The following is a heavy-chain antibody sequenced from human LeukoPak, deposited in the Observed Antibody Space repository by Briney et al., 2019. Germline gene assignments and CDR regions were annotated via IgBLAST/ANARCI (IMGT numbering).Heavy chain of an antibody. V-gene: IGHV2-70*04. Sequence: SGPALVKPTQTLTLTCTFSGVSLSTSGMRVSWIRQPPGKALEWLARIDWDDDKFYSTSQKTRLTISKDTSKNQVVLTMTNMDPVDTATYYCARTPYWGGDCYVDYWGQGTLVTVSS. CDR3: ARTPYWGGDCYVDY. D-gene: IGHD2-21*02. J-gene: IGHJ4*02. CDR2: IDWDDDK. CDR1: GVSLSTSGMR.